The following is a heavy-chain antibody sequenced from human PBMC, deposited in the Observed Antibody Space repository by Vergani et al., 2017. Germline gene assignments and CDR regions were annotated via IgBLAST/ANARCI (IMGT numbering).Heavy chain of an antibody. D-gene: IGHD3-3*01. CDR2: NYYSGST. CDR1: CASIRSSNYY. V-gene: IGHV4-39*01. Sequence: QLQLQESGPGLVKPSATLSLTCSVSCASIRSSNYYWGWIRQPPGKGLEWMASNYYSGSTYYNPSLKSQVTISVDTSKNQFSLKLRSVTAADTAVYVWARHCTVEWLLKLGWSGGWCQEIMVTVAS. CDR3: ARHCTVEWLLKLGWSGG. J-gene: IGHJ1*01.